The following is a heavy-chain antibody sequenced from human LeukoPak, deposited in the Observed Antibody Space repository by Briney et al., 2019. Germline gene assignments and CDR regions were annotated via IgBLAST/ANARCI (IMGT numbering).Heavy chain of an antibody. V-gene: IGHV3-23*01. CDR1: GFTFSSYA. CDR2: ISGSGGST. D-gene: IGHD3-3*01. Sequence: GGSLRLSCAASGFTFSSYAMSWVRQAPGKGLEWVSAISGSGGSTYYADSVKGRFTISRDDSKNTLYLQMNSLRAEDTAVYYCAKGSGDFWSDYYAYWGQGTLVTVSS. CDR3: AKGSGDFWSDYYAY. J-gene: IGHJ4*02.